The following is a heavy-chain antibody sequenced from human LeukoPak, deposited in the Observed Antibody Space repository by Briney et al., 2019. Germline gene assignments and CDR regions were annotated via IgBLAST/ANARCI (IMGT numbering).Heavy chain of an antibody. V-gene: IGHV4-34*01. J-gene: IGHJ4*02. Sequence: SETLSLTCAVYGGSFSGYYWSWIRQPPGKGLEWIGEINHSGSTNYNPSLKSRVTISVDTSKNQFSQKLSSVTAADTAVYYCARGRYCSSTSCYVYYFDYWGQGTLVTVSS. CDR2: INHSGST. CDR3: ARGRYCSSTSCYVYYFDY. CDR1: GGSFSGYY. D-gene: IGHD2-2*01.